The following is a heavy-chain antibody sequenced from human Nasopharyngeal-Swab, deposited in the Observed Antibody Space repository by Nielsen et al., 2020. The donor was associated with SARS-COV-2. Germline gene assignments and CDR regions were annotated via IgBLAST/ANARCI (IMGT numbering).Heavy chain of an antibody. D-gene: IGHD3-22*01. CDR2: ISSSSSYI. J-gene: IGHJ3*02. CDR3: ARDLDYYDSSGAFDI. CDR1: GFTFSSYS. V-gene: IGHV3-21*01. Sequence: GESLKISCAASGFTFSSYSMNWVRQAPGKGLEWVSSISSSSSYIYYADSVKGRFTISRDNSKNTLYLQMNSLRAEDTAVYYCARDLDYYDSSGAFDIWGQGTMVTVSS.